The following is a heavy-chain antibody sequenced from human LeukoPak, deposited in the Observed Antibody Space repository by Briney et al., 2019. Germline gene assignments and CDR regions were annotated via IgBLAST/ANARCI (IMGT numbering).Heavy chain of an antibody. CDR2: IYGSGIT. V-gene: IGHV4-4*07. J-gene: IGHJ6*03. CDR3: ARLNFYDSTGYSPGYYMDV. D-gene: IGHD3-22*01. Sequence: SETLSLTCTVSGGSIISNYWSWIRQSAGTGLEWIGRIYGSGITDYNPSLKSRVTMSLDTSRKQFSLRLTSVTAADTAVYYCARLNFYDSTGYSPGYYMDVWGKGTTVSVFS. CDR1: GGSIISNY.